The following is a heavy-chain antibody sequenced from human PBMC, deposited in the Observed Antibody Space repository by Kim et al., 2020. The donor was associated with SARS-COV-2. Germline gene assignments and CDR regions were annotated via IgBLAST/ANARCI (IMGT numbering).Heavy chain of an antibody. CDR1: GFTFSSYA. V-gene: IGHV3-30*04. D-gene: IGHD5-18*01. J-gene: IGHJ4*02. CDR3: ARLGYSYYFDY. CDR2: ISYDGSNK. Sequence: GGSLRLSCAASGFTFSSYAMHWVRQAPGKGLEWVAVISYDGSNKYYADSVKGRFTISRDNSKNTLYLQMNSLRAEDTAVYYCARLGYSYYFDYWGQGTLVTVSS.